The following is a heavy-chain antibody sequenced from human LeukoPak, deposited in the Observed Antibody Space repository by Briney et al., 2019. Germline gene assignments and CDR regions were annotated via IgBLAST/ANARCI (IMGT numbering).Heavy chain of an antibody. D-gene: IGHD3-3*01. J-gene: IGHJ5*02. CDR3: AKDRYDFLVNWFDP. V-gene: IGHV3-48*03. CDR1: GFIFSSYV. CDR2: ISSSGNTI. Sequence: GGSLRLSCAASGFIFSSYVMNWVREAPGKGLEWVANISSSGNTINYADSVKGRFTISRDNSKNTLYLQMNSLRAEDTAVYYCAKDRYDFLVNWFDPWGQGTLVTVSS.